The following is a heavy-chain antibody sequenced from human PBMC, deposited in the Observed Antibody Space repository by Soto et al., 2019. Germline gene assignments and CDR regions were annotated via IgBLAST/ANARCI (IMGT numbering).Heavy chain of an antibody. J-gene: IGHJ3*02. CDR2: MNPNSGNT. CDR1: GYTFTSYD. CDR3: ARGLDWGEDAFGI. Sequence: QVQLVQSGAEVKKPGASVKGSCKASGYTFTSYDINWVRQATGQGLEWTGWMNPNSGNTGYAQKFQGRVTMTRNTSISTAYMERSRLRSEDTAVYYCARGLDWGEDAFGIWGQGTMVTVSS. D-gene: IGHD7-27*01. V-gene: IGHV1-8*01.